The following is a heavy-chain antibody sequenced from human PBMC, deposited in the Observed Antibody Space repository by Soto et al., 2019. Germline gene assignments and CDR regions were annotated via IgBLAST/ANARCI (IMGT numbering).Heavy chain of an antibody. J-gene: IGHJ6*02. CDR3: GRQPGHCGSSNCFGYYSVDV. V-gene: IGHV4-39*01. D-gene: IGHD2-2*01. CDR2: IYYSEST. Sequence: QLQLQESGPRLVKPSETLSLTCSVSGGSISSSSYSWVWIRQPPGKGLEWIGTIYYSESTHYNPSLEVRVAISADTPKNQLSLRLSSVTAADTAVYYCGRQPGHCGSSNCFGYYSVDVWGQGTTVTVS. CDR1: GGSISSSSYS.